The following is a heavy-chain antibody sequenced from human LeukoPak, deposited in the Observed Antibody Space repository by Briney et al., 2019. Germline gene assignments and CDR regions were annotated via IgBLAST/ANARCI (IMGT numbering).Heavy chain of an antibody. CDR3: AKDSPPGN. V-gene: IGHV3-23*01. J-gene: IGHJ4*02. CDR1: GFTSSSYA. Sequence: HAGGSLRLSCAASGFTSSSYAMSWVRQAPGKGLEWVSVISSSGGTTYYADSVRGRFTISRDNSKNTLYLQMNSLRAEDTAVYYCAKDSPPGNWGQGTLVTVSS. CDR2: ISSSGGTT.